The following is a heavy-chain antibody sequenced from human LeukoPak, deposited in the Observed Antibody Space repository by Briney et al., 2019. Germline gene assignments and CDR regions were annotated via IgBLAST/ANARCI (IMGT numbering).Heavy chain of an antibody. D-gene: IGHD2-21*02. CDR2: ISSNGGST. J-gene: IGHJ3*02. V-gene: IGHV3-64*01. Sequence: GGSLRLSCAASGFTFSSYAMHWVRQAPGKGLEYVSAISSNGGSTYYANSVKGRFTISRDNSKNTLYLQMNSLRAEDTAVYYCARDQEMTADAFDIWGQGTMVTVSS. CDR3: ARDQEMTADAFDI. CDR1: GFTFSSYA.